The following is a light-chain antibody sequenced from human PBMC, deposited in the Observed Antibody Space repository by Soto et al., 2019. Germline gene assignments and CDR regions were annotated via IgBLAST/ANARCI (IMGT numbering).Light chain of an antibody. V-gene: IGKV1-5*01. CDR1: QSIISW. J-gene: IGKJ1*01. CDR3: QQYNSYS. Sequence: DIHMRHSPSTLSASVLYRVTITFLSSQSIISWLAWYQQKPGKAPKLLIYDSSSLESGVPSRFSDSGSGTEFTLTISSLQPDDFATYYCQQYNSYSFGQGNKVDTK. CDR2: DSS.